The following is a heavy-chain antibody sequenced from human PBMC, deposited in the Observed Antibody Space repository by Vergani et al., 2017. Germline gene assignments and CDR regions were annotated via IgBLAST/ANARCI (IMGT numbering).Heavy chain of an antibody. D-gene: IGHD3-10*01. J-gene: IGHJ3*02. CDR2: IYYSGST. CDR3: ARVPPPYGSGSYPYDAFDI. V-gene: IGHV4-31*03. Sequence: QLQLQESGPGLVKPSQALSLTCTVSGGPISSGGYYWSWIRQHPGKGLEWIGYIYYSGSTYYNPSLKSRVTIPVDTSKNQFSLKLRSVTAGDTAVYYCARVPPPYGSGSYPYDAFDIWGRGTMVTVSA. CDR1: GGPISSGGYY.